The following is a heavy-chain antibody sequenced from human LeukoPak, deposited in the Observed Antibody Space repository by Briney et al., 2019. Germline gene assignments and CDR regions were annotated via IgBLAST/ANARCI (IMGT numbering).Heavy chain of an antibody. Sequence: SETLSLTCTVSGGSISSYYWSWIRQPPGKGLEWIGYIYYSGSTHYNPSLKSRVTISVDPSKNQFSLKLSSVTAADTAVYYCARRLYGMDVWGQGTTVTVSS. CDR3: ARRLYGMDV. CDR2: IYYSGST. J-gene: IGHJ6*02. V-gene: IGHV4-59*08. CDR1: GGSISSYY.